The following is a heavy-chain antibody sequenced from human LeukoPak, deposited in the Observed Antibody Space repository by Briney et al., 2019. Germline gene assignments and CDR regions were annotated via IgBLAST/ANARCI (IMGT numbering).Heavy chain of an antibody. Sequence: GGSLRLSCAASGFTFSSYGMHWVRQAPGKGLEWVAVISYDGSNKYYADSVKGRFTISRDNSKNTLCLQMNSLRAEDTAVYYCARDGDRTAVAAIDYWGQGTLVTVSS. CDR2: ISYDGSNK. J-gene: IGHJ4*02. D-gene: IGHD6-19*01. CDR1: GFTFSSYG. CDR3: ARDGDRTAVAAIDY. V-gene: IGHV3-30*03.